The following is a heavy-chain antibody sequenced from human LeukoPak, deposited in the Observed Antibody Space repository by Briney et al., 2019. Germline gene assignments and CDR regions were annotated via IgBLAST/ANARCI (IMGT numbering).Heavy chain of an antibody. D-gene: IGHD3-16*01. CDR1: GYTLTELS. J-gene: IGHJ4*02. V-gene: IGHV1-24*01. CDR2: FDPEDGET. Sequence: ASVRVSCKVSGYTLTELSMHWVRQAPGKGLEWMGGFDPEDGETIYAQKFQGRVTMTEDTSTDTAYMELSSLRSEDTAVYYCATGDSDETFRFDYWGQGTLVTVSS. CDR3: ATGDSDETFRFDY.